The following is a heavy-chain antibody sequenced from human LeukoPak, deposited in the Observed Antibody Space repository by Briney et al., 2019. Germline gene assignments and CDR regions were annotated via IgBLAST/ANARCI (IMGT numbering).Heavy chain of an antibody. D-gene: IGHD3-10*01. CDR2: IGVYNGNT. V-gene: IGHV1-18*04. Sequence: ASVKVSCKASGYTFPTYAITWVRQAPGQGLEWMGWIGVYNGNTNYAQKLQGRVTMTTDTSTSTAYMELRSLISDDTAFYYCARVRYGSGTYHESPSFDYWGQGTLVTVSS. CDR1: GYTFPTYA. J-gene: IGHJ4*02. CDR3: ARVRYGSGTYHESPSFDY.